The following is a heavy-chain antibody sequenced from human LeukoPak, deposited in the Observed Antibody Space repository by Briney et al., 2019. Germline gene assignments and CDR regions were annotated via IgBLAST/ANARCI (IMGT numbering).Heavy chain of an antibody. J-gene: IGHJ4*02. D-gene: IGHD6-19*01. CDR2: INPRDSDT. CDR1: GYSFTYYW. CDR3: ARQGIGVAADY. V-gene: IGHV5-51*01. Sequence: GESLQISCKGSGYSFTYYWIGWVRQMPGKGLEWMTIINPRDSDTRYSPSFQGQVTISVDKSINTAYLQWSSLKASDTAMYYCARQGIGVAADYWGQGTLVTVSS.